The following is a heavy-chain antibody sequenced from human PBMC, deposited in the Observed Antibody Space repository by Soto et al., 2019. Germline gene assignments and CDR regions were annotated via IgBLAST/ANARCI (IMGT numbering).Heavy chain of an antibody. J-gene: IGHJ5*02. Sequence: PGGSLRLSCAASGFTFSSYAMSWVRQAPGKGLEWVSAISGSGGSTYYADSVKGRFTISRDNSKNTLYLQMNSLRAEDTAVYYCAKHQTLRFLEWLSGEGWFDPWGQGTLVTVSS. V-gene: IGHV3-23*01. CDR3: AKHQTLRFLEWLSGEGWFDP. D-gene: IGHD3-3*01. CDR1: GFTFSSYA. CDR2: ISGSGGST.